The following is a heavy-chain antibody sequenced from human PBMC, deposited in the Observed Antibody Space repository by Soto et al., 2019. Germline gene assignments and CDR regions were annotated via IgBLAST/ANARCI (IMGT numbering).Heavy chain of an antibody. CDR2: INAGNGNT. V-gene: IGHV1-3*01. Sequence: ASVKVSCKASGYTFTSYAMHWVRQAPGQRLEWMGWINAGNGNTNYAQKLQGRVTMTTDTSTSTAYMELRSLRSDDTAVYYCARGSWHNGMDVWGQGTTVTVSS. J-gene: IGHJ6*02. CDR1: GYTFTSYA. CDR3: ARGSWHNGMDV. D-gene: IGHD6-13*01.